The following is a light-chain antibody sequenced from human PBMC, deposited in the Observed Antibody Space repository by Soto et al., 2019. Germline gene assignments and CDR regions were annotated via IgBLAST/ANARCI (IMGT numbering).Light chain of an antibody. J-gene: IGLJ2*01. CDR2: STS. CDR1: TGAVSRGYY. Sequence: QAVVTQEPSLTVSPGGTVTLTCASSTGAVSRGYYPNWFQQKPGQAPGALIYSTSDKHSWTPAWFSGSLLGGKAALTLSGVQPEDEAEYYCLLYFGGAQLIFGGGTQLTV. V-gene: IGLV7-43*01. CDR3: LLYFGGAQLI.